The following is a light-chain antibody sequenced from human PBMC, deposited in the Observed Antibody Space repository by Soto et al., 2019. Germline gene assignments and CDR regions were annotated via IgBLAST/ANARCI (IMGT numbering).Light chain of an antibody. CDR3: QQYGSSPQWT. CDR2: GAS. V-gene: IGKV3-20*01. CDR1: QSVSSSY. J-gene: IGKJ1*01. Sequence: EIVLTQSPGTLSLSPGERATLSCRASQSVSSSYLAWYQQKPGQAPRLLIYGASSRATGIPDRFSGSGSGTDLTLTINRLEPEDFAVYYCQQYGSSPQWTFGQGTKVEIK.